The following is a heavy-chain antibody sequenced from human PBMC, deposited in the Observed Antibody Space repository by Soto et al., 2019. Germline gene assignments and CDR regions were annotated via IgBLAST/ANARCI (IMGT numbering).Heavy chain of an antibody. V-gene: IGHV4-4*07. J-gene: IGHJ5*02. CDR3: ARDYDFWSGYYVGWFDP. D-gene: IGHD3-3*01. Sequence: SLTCTVSVGSISSYYWSWIRQPAGKGLEWIGRIYTSGSTNYNPSLKSRVTMSVDTSKNQFSLKLSSVTAADTAVYYCARDYDFWSGYYVGWFDPWGQGTLVTVSS. CDR1: VGSISSYY. CDR2: IYTSGST.